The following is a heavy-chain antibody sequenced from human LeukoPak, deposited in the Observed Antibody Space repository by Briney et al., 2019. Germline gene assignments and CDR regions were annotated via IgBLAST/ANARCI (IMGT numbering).Heavy chain of an antibody. J-gene: IGHJ5*02. D-gene: IGHD2-15*01. CDR1: GFTFSTYT. CDR3: ARAFGRCSGGSCYSNSWFDP. V-gene: IGHV3-21*01. Sequence: GGSLRLSCAASGFTFSTYTMSWVRQAPGKGLEWVSSISSSSSSLYYADSLKGRFTISRDNAKNSLYLQVNSLRVEDTAVYYCARAFGRCSGGSCYSNSWFDPWGQGTLVTVSS. CDR2: ISSSSSSL.